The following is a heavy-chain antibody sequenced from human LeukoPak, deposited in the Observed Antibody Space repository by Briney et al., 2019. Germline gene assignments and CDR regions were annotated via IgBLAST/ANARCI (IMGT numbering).Heavy chain of an antibody. D-gene: IGHD4-11*01. CDR1: GFTFSSYS. V-gene: IGHV3-21*01. CDR2: ISSSSSYI. CDR3: ARDSLDYSNYGPDY. Sequence: PGGSLRLSCAASGFTFSSYSMNWVRQAPGKGLEWVSSISSSSSYIYYADSVKGRFTISRDNAKNSLYLHMNSLRAEDTAVYYCARDSLDYSNYGPDYWGQGTLVTVSS. J-gene: IGHJ4*02.